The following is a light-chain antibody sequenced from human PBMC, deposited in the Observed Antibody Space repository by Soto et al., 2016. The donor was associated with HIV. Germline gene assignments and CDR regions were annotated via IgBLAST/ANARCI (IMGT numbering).Light chain of an antibody. Sequence: DIQMTQSPSSLSASVGDRVTITCQASQDISNYLNWYQQKPGKAPKLLIYDASNLETGVPSRFSGSGSGTDFTFTISSLQPEDIATYYCQQYNSYPXTFGGGTKVEIK. CDR3: QQYNSYPXT. J-gene: IGKJ4*01. CDR2: DAS. V-gene: IGKV1-33*01. CDR1: QDISNY.